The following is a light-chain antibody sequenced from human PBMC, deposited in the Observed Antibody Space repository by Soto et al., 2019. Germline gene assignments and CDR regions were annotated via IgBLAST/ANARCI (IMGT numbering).Light chain of an antibody. CDR2: DAS. J-gene: IGKJ1*01. Sequence: ESWFTQSPGTLSFSPVERATLSCMASQSVSSRSLAWYQQKPGQAPRLLIYDASSRATGIPDRFSGSGSGTDFSLTISRLEPEDFAVYYCQQYGRSPWTFGQGTKVDNK. CDR1: QSVSSRS. CDR3: QQYGRSPWT. V-gene: IGKV3-20*01.